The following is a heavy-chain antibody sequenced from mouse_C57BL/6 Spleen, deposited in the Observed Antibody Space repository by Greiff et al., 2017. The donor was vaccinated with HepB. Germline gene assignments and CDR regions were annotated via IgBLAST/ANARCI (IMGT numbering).Heavy chain of an antibody. D-gene: IGHD2-12*01. V-gene: IGHV5-17*01. Sequence: EVQRVESGGGLVKPGGSLKLSCAASGFTFSDYGMHWVRQAPEKGLEWVAYISSGSSTIYYADTVKGRFTIARDNAKNTLFLQMTSLRSEDTAMYYCARESYGYFDYWGQGTTLTVSS. CDR2: ISSGSSTI. J-gene: IGHJ2*01. CDR3: ARESYGYFDY. CDR1: GFTFSDYG.